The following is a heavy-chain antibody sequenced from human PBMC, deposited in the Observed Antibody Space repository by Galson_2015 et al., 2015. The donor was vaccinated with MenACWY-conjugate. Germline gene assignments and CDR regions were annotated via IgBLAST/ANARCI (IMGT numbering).Heavy chain of an antibody. D-gene: IGHD3/OR15-3a*01. CDR3: AAWTADDNY. Sequence: SLRLSCAASGFTFSNSWMNWIRQAPGSGLEWVANINPEGSRGTYVDSVKGRFTISRDNAENSVYLEMNSLRPEDTAVLYCAAWTADDNYWAQGTLVTVS. J-gene: IGHJ4*02. CDR2: INPEGSRG. CDR1: GFTFSNSW. V-gene: IGHV3-7*01.